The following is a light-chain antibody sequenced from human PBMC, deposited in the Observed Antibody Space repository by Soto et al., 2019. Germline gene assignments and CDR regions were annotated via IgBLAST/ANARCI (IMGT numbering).Light chain of an antibody. Sequence: DIQMTQSPSSVSASVGDRVTITCQASQDISNYLSWYQQKPGKAPKLLIYDASNLQTGVPSRFSGSGSGTAYTFTITSLQPEDIATYYCQQYDNLPSYTFGQGTKVEIK. CDR3: QQYDNLPSYT. CDR1: QDISNY. V-gene: IGKV1-33*01. CDR2: DAS. J-gene: IGKJ2*01.